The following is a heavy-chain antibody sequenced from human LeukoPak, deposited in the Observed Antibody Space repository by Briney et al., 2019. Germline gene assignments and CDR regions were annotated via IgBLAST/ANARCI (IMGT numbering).Heavy chain of an antibody. Sequence: GESLKISCKGSGYSFTGYWISWVRQMPGKGLEWMGIIYPGDSDTRYSPSFQGQVTISADKSISTAYLQWSSLKASDTAMYYCARRYEYCGGDCYSHFDYWGQGTLVTVSS. D-gene: IGHD2-21*02. CDR1: GYSFTGYW. J-gene: IGHJ4*02. V-gene: IGHV5-51*01. CDR2: IYPGDSDT. CDR3: ARRYEYCGGDCYSHFDY.